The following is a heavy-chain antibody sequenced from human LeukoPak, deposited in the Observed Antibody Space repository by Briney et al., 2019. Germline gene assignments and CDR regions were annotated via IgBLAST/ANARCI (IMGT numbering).Heavy chain of an antibody. V-gene: IGHV4-39*01. CDR2: ISYSGNA. Sequence: PSETLSLICSVSGGTITTTSYSWGWIRQPPGKGLEWIGNISYSGNAHCNPSLKSRVTLSVDTSKNQFSLKLTSAPASDTAIYYCARHFSNGFDIWGRGTMVTVSS. CDR1: GGTITTTSYS. J-gene: IGHJ3*02. D-gene: IGHD2-2*01. CDR3: ARHFSNGFDI.